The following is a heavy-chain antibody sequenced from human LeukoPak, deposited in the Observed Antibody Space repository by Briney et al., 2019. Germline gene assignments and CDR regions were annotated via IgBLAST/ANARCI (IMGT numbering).Heavy chain of an antibody. V-gene: IGHV3-21*01. J-gene: IGHJ6*03. CDR1: GFTFSSYS. D-gene: IGHD3/OR15-3a*01. Sequence: GGSLRLSCAASGFTFSSYSMNWVRQAPGKGLEWVSSISSSSSYIYYADSVKGRFTISRDNAKNSLYLQMNSLRAEDTAVYYCARDQVGPAGWYYYYYMDVWGKGTTVTVSS. CDR3: ARDQVGPAGWYYYYYMDV. CDR2: ISSSSSYI.